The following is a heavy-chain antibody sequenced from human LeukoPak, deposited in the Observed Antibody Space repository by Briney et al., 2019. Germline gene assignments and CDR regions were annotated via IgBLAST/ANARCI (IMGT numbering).Heavy chain of an antibody. CDR2: ISSSGSTI. CDR1: GFTFSSYE. J-gene: IGHJ4*02. V-gene: IGHV3-48*03. D-gene: IGHD5-18*01. CDR3: ARGGQLWLHGYFDY. Sequence: PAGSLRLSCAASGFTFSSYEMNWVRQAPGKGLEWVSYISSSGSTIYYADSVKGRFTISRDNAKNSLYLQMNSLRAEDTAVYYCARGGQLWLHGYFDYWGQGTLVTVSS.